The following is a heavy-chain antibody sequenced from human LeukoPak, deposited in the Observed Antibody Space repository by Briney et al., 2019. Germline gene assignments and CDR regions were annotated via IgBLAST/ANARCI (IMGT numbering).Heavy chain of an antibody. D-gene: IGHD1-1*01. J-gene: IGHJ4*02. CDR3: SRDTDDRGFEY. Sequence: PGGSLRLSCADHGFCLSTYRQSSVCQAPEKGLEWVANIKQDGSGKQYVDSMKGRFTISIDNAKNSLYLQMNSLRPGDTAVYYCSRDTDDRGFEYWGQGTLVTVSS. V-gene: IGHV3-7*01. CDR1: GFCLSTYR. CDR2: IKQDGSGK.